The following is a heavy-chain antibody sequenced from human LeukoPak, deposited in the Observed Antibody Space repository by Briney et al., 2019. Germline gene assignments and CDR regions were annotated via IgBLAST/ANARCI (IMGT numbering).Heavy chain of an antibody. CDR3: ARHKIVITMLGVHRWFDP. V-gene: IGHV4-34*01. J-gene: IGHJ5*02. Sequence: PGGSLRLSCAASGFTFSSYAMSWVRQAPGKGLEWIGDINRSGRAVYNTSLKSRVIISVDTSKNQFSLKVNSVTAADTAVYYCARHKIVITMLGVHRWFDPWGQGTLVAVSS. CDR2: INRSGRA. CDR1: GFTFSSYA. D-gene: IGHD3-3*01.